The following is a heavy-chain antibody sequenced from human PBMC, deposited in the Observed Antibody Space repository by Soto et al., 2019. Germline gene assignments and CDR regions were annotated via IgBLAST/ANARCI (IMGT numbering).Heavy chain of an antibody. D-gene: IGHD4-17*01. Sequence: PXGSLLLSCAASGFTFSSYAMSWVRQAPGKGLEWVSAISGSGGSTYYADSVKGRFTISRDNSKNTLYLQMNSLRAEDTAVYYCAKPYGDYDFYFDYWGQGTLVTVSS. CDR1: GFTFSSYA. J-gene: IGHJ4*02. CDR2: ISGSGGST. CDR3: AKPYGDYDFYFDY. V-gene: IGHV3-23*01.